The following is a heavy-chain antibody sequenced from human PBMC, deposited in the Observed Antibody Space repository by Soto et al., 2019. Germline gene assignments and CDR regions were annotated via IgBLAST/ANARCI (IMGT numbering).Heavy chain of an antibody. Sequence: PSETLSLTCAVYGGSFSGYYWSWIRQPPGKGLEWIGEINHSGSTNYNPSLKSRVTISVDTSKNQFSLKLSSVTAADTAVYYCARVPDSSSSSAHFDYWGQGTLVTVSS. CDR3: ARVPDSSSSSAHFDY. CDR1: GGSFSGYY. CDR2: INHSGST. D-gene: IGHD6-6*01. J-gene: IGHJ4*02. V-gene: IGHV4-34*01.